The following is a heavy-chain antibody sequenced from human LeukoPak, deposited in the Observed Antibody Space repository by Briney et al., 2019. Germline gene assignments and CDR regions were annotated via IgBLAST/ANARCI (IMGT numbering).Heavy chain of an antibody. CDR2: IYHSGST. V-gene: IGHV4-4*02. J-gene: IGHJ4*02. Sequence: PSETLSLTCAVSGGSISSSNWWSWVRQPPGKGLEWIGEIYHSGSTNYSPSLKSRVTISVDKSKNQFSLKLSSVTAADTAVYYCARETGTGEGFDYWGQGTLVTVSS. D-gene: IGHD1-7*01. CDR3: ARETGTGEGFDY. CDR1: GGSISSSNW.